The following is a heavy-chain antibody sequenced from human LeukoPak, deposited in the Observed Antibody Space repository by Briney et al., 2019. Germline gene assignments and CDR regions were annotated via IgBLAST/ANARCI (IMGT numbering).Heavy chain of an antibody. Sequence: GGSLRLSCAASGFTFSSYSMNWVRQAPGKGLEWVSSISSSSSYIYYADSVKGRFTISRDNAKNSLYLQMNSLRAEDTAVYYCASSYDIAVAALGGNWGQGTLVTVSS. CDR3: ASSYDIAVAALGGN. CDR2: ISSSSSYI. J-gene: IGHJ4*02. CDR1: GFTFSSYS. D-gene: IGHD6-19*01. V-gene: IGHV3-21*01.